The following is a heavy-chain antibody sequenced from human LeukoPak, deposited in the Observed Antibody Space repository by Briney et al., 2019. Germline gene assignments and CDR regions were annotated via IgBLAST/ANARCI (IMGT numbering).Heavy chain of an antibody. D-gene: IGHD6-13*01. V-gene: IGHV3-48*01. CDR2: ISSSSTI. J-gene: IGHJ4*02. Sequence: GGSLRLSCAASGFTFSSYSMNWVRQAPGKGLEWVSYISSSSTIYYADSVKGRFTISRDNSKNTPYLQMNSLRADDTAVYYCAKRVQYSSSWYSFDYWGQGTLVTVSS. CDR1: GFTFSSYS. CDR3: AKRVQYSSSWYSFDY.